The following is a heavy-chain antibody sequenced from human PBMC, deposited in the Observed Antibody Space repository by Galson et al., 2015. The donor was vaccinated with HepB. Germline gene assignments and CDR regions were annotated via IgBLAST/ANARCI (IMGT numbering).Heavy chain of an antibody. V-gene: IGHV3-30*18. D-gene: IGHD3-10*01. CDR2: ISYDGSNK. J-gene: IGHJ4*02. CDR1: GFTFSSYG. CDR3: ANQGYYGSGSYIEPFDY. Sequence: SLRLSCAASGFTFSSYGMHWVRQAPGKGLEWVAVISYDGSNKYYADSVKGRFTISRDNSKNTLYLQMNSLRAEDTAVYYCANQGYYGSGSYIEPFDYWGQGTLVTVSS.